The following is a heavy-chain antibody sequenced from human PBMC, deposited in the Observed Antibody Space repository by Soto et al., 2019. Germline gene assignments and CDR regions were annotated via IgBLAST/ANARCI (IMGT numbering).Heavy chain of an antibody. D-gene: IGHD6-13*01. CDR3: AAASPPRIAAAGKGYYYYYGMDV. CDR1: GFTFTSSA. J-gene: IGHJ6*02. Sequence: ASVKVSCKASGFTFTSSAVQWVRQARGQRLEWIGWIVVGSGNTNYAQKFQERVTITRDMSTSTAYMELSSLRSEDTAVYYCAAASPPRIAAAGKGYYYYYGMDVWGQGTTVTFSS. CDR2: IVVGSGNT. V-gene: IGHV1-58*01.